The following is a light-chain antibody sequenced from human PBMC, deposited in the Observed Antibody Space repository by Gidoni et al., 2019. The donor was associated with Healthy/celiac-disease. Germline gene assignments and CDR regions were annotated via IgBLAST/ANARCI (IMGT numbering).Light chain of an antibody. CDR3: AAWDDSLNGPV. CDR2: SNN. CDR1: SSNIGSNT. V-gene: IGLV1-44*01. J-gene: IGLJ2*01. Sequence: QSVLTQPPSASGPPVQRVTISCSGSSSNIGSNTVNWYQQLPGTAPKLLIYSNNQRPSGVPDRFSGSKSGTSASLAISGLQAEDEADYYCAAWDDSLNGPVFGGGTKLTVL.